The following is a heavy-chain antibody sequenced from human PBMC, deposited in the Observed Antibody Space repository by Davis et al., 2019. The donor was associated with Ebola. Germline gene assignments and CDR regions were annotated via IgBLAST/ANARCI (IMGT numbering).Heavy chain of an antibody. CDR1: VYTFTSYD. Sequence: ASVTVSCKASVYTFTSYDINWVRQATGQGLEWMGWMNPNSGNTVYAQKFQGRVTMTRNTSISTAYMELSSLRSEDTAVYYCARAQAGTTLDYWGQGTLVTVSS. CDR2: MNPNSGNT. V-gene: IGHV1-8*01. D-gene: IGHD1-7*01. CDR3: ARAQAGTTLDY. J-gene: IGHJ4*02.